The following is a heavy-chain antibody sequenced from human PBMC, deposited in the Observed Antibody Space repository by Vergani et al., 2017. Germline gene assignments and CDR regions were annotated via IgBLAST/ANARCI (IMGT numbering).Heavy chain of an antibody. CDR2: INHSGCST. Sequence: QVQLVQSGAEVKKPGASVKVSCKASGYTFTSYYMHWVRQAPGQGLEWMGIINHSGCSTSYAQKFQGRVTMTRETSTGTVYMELSSLRSEDTAVYYCARVGSSGWYYFDYWGQGTLVTVSS. V-gene: IGHV1-46*01. CDR3: ARVGSSGWYYFDY. CDR1: GYTFTSYY. J-gene: IGHJ4*02. D-gene: IGHD6-19*01.